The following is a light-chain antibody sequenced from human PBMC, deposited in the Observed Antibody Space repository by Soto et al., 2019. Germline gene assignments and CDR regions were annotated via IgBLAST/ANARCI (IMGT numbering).Light chain of an antibody. Sequence: EIVMTQSPATLSVSPGERATLSCRASQSVGTNLAWYQQKPGQVPRLLIYAASTRATGVPARFSGSGSGTESGTECVLSNSSLHSECFAVYYCQQYNDWPLTFVGVTKVEI. CDR2: AAS. J-gene: IGKJ4*01. CDR3: QQYNDWPLT. V-gene: IGKV3-15*01. CDR1: QSVGTN.